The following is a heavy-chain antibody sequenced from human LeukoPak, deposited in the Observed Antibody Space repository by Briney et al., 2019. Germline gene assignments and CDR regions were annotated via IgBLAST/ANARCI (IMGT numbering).Heavy chain of an antibody. J-gene: IGHJ4*02. D-gene: IGHD3-22*01. CDR1: GGSFSGYY. CDR3: ARTEASYDSSGSHSD. Sequence: SETMSLTSAVYGGSFSGYYWSWIRQPPGKGLEWIGEINHSGSTNYNPTLKSRVPISVDTSKNQFSLKLSSVTAADTAVYYCARTEASYDSSGSHSDWGQGTLVTVSS. V-gene: IGHV4-34*01. CDR2: INHSGST.